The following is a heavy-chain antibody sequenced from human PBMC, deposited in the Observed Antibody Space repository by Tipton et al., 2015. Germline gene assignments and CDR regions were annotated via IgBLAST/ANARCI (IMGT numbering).Heavy chain of an antibody. CDR1: GGSVTSGSYY. CDR2: ISYSGST. D-gene: IGHD5-24*01. Sequence: TLSLTCTVSGGSVTSGSYYWSWIRQPPGKGLEWIGYISYSGSTHYNPSLKSRVAISVDTSKNQFSLTLKSVTAADTAVYYCARDLEHGMDVWGQGTTVTASS. J-gene: IGHJ6*02. CDR3: ARDLEHGMDV. V-gene: IGHV4-61*01.